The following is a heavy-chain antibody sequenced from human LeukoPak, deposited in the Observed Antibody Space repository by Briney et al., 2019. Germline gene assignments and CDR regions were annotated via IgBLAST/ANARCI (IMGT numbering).Heavy chain of an antibody. D-gene: IGHD6-6*01. J-gene: IGHJ4*02. CDR1: GFTFSSYW. CDR3: ARAARGQYHFDY. CDR2: IYYSGST. Sequence: GSLRLSCAASGFTFSSYWMSWVRQAPGKGQEWIGSIYYSGSTYYNPSLKSRVTISVDTSKNQFSLKLSSVTAADTAVYYCARAARGQYHFDYWGQGTLVTVSS. V-gene: IGHV4-39*07.